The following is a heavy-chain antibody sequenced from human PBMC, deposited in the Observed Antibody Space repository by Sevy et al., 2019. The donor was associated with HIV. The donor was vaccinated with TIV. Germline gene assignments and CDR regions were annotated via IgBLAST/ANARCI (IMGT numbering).Heavy chain of an antibody. CDR2: IIPIFGTA. Sequence: ASVKVSCKASGGTFSSYAISWVRQAPGQGLEWMGGIIPIFGTANYAQKFQGRVTITADESTSTAYMELSSLRSEDTAVYYCVRELGYSNYYYMDVWGKGTTVTVSS. CDR1: GGTFSSYA. D-gene: IGHD4-4*01. CDR3: VRELGYSNYYYMDV. V-gene: IGHV1-69*13. J-gene: IGHJ6*03.